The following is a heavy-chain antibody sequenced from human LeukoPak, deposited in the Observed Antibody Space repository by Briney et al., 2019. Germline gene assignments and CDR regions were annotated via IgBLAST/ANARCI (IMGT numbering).Heavy chain of an antibody. CDR2: IIGSGGTT. CDR1: GFTFSNYA. Sequence: GGSLGLSCAASGFTFSNYAMSWVRQAPGKGLEWVSAIIGSGGTTYYTNSVKGRFTISRDNSKNTLYLQMNSLRAEDTAVYYCAKGTRSSPNDAADIWGQGTMVTVSS. CDR3: AKGTRSSPNDAADI. D-gene: IGHD1-26*01. V-gene: IGHV3-23*01. J-gene: IGHJ3*02.